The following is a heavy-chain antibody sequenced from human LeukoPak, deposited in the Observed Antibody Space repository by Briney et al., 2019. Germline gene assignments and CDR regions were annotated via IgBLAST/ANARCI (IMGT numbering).Heavy chain of an antibody. CDR2: INTEGSST. Sequence: GGSLRLSCAASGFTFSSYWMSWVRQGPGKGLVWVSRINTEGSSTTYAGSVKGRFSISRDNAKNMVYLQMNSLRAEDTAVYYCARSISAPYAFDIWGQGTMVTVSS. CDR1: GFTFSSYW. D-gene: IGHD3-3*01. J-gene: IGHJ3*02. CDR3: ARSISAPYAFDI. V-gene: IGHV3-74*01.